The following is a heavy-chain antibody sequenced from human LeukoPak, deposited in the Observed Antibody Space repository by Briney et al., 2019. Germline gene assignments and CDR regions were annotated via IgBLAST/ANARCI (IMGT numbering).Heavy chain of an antibody. CDR1: GFTFSSYA. CDR2: ISGSGGST. J-gene: IGHJ4*02. CDR3: AKDLGYNWNYFDY. V-gene: IGHV3-23*01. D-gene: IGHD1-20*01. Sequence: GGSLRLSCAASGFTFSSYAMSWVRQAPGKGLEWVSAISGSGGSTYYADSVKGRFTISRDNSKNTLYLQINTLRAEDTAIYYCAKDLGYNWNYFDYWGQGTLVTVSS.